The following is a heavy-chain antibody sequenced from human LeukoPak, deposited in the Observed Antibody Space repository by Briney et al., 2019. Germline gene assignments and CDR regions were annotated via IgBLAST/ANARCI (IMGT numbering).Heavy chain of an antibody. V-gene: IGHV7-4-1*02. J-gene: IGHJ4*02. Sequence: ASVKVSCKASGYTFTSYAMNWVRQAPGQGLEWMGWINTNTGNPTYAQGFTGRFVFSLDTSVSTAYLQITSLKAEDTAVYYCVISPVYYDILTGYYKASPLDYWGQGTLVTVSS. D-gene: IGHD3-9*01. CDR1: GYTFTSYA. CDR3: VISPVYYDILTGYYKASPLDY. CDR2: INTNTGNP.